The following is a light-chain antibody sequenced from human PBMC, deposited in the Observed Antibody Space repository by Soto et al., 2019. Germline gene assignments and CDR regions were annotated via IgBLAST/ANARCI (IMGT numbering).Light chain of an antibody. CDR2: DAS. Sequence: EIVLTQSPATLSLSPGERATLSCRASQSVRTYLAWYQQKPGQAPRLLIYDASNRATGIPARFSGSGSGTAFTLTISSLEPEDFAIYYCQQRSIWPPYTFGQGTRLEIK. V-gene: IGKV3-11*01. CDR1: QSVRTY. CDR3: QQRSIWPPYT. J-gene: IGKJ2*01.